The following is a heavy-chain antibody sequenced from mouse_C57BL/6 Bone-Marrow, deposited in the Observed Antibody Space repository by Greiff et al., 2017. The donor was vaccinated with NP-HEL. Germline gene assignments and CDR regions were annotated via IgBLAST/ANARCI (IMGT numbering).Heavy chain of an antibody. CDR3: ANWYFDV. J-gene: IGHJ1*03. CDR2: LSYDGSN. CDR1: GYSITSGYY. V-gene: IGHV3-6*01. Sequence: EVKLQESGPGLVKPSPSLSLTCSVTGYSITSGYYWNWIRQFPGNKLEWMGYLSYDGSNNYNPSLKNRISITRDTSKNQFFLKLNSVTTEDTATYYCANWYFDVWGTGTTVTVSA.